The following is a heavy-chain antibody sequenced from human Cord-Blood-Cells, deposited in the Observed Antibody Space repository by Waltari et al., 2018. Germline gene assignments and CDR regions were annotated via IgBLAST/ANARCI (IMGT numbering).Heavy chain of an antibody. CDR2: ISYDGSNK. CDR3: AKEKGATPYYYYGMDV. CDR1: GFTFSSYG. D-gene: IGHD1-26*01. Sequence: QVQLVESRGGVVQPGRSLRLSCAASGFTFSSYGMHWVPQAPGKGLEWVAGISYDGSNKDYADSVKCRFTISRDNSKNTLYLQMNSLRAEDTAVYYCAKEKGATPYYYYGMDVWGQGTTVTVSS. J-gene: IGHJ6*02. V-gene: IGHV3-30*18.